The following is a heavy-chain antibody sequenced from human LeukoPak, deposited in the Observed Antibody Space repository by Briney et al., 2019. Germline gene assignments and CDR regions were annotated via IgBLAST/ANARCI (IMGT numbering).Heavy chain of an antibody. CDR3: ARASNDIVVVVAANLAFDI. Sequence: ASVKVSCKASGYTFTGYYMHWVRQAPGQGLEWMGWINPNSGGTNYAQKFQGRVTMTRDTSISTAYMELSRLRSDDTAVYYCARASNDIVVVVAANLAFDIWGQGTMVTVSS. V-gene: IGHV1-2*02. CDR2: INPNSGGT. CDR1: GYTFTGYY. D-gene: IGHD2-15*01. J-gene: IGHJ3*02.